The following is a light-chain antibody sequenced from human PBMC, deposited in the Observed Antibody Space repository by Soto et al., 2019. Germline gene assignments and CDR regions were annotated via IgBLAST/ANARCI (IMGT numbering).Light chain of an antibody. V-gene: IGKV3-20*01. J-gene: IGKJ5*01. CDR3: QQDGSSPIT. CDR1: QSVSSSY. CDR2: GAS. Sequence: EIVWTQSPGTLSLSPGERATLSCMASQSVSSSYLAWYQQKPGQAPRLLIYGASSRATGIPDRFSGSGSGTDFTLTISRLEPEDFAVYYCQQDGSSPITFGQGTRLEIK.